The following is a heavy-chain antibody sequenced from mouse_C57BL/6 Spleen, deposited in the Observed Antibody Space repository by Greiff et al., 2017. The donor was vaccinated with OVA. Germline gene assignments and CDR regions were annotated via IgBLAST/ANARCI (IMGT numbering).Heavy chain of an antibody. CDR2: INPNNGGT. CDR1: GYTFTDYY. Sequence: VQLQQSGPELVKPGASVKISCKASGYTFTDYYMNWVKQSHGKSLEWIGDINPNNGGTSYNQKFKGKATLTVDKSSSTAYMELRSLTSEDSAVYYCARSGGYYGAYWGQGTLVTVSA. J-gene: IGHJ3*01. D-gene: IGHD2-3*01. V-gene: IGHV1-26*01. CDR3: ARSGGYYGAY.